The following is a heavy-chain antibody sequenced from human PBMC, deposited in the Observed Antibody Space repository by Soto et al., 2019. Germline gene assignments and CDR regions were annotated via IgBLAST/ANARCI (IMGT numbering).Heavy chain of an antibody. D-gene: IGHD5-12*01. CDR3: ASPNSGYDSGSFDY. CDR2: INHSGST. J-gene: IGHJ4*02. V-gene: IGHV4-34*01. CDR1: GGSFSGYY. Sequence: QVQLQQWGAGLLKPSETLSLTCAVYGGSFSGYYWSWIRQPPGKGLEWIGEINHSGSTNYNPSLKSRVTRSVDTSKNQVSLKLSSVTAADTAVYYCASPNSGYDSGSFDYWGQGTLVTVSS.